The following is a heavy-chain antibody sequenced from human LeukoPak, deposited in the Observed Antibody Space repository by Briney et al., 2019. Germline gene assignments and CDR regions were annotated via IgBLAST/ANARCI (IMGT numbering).Heavy chain of an antibody. CDR1: GGSISSYY. CDR3: ARVSVVTAMYDAFDI. J-gene: IGHJ3*02. Sequence: XXTLSLTCTVSGGSISSYYWSWIRQPPGKGLEWIGYIYYSGSTNYNPSLKSRVTISVDTSKNQFSLKLSSVTAADTAVYYCARVSVVTAMYDAFDIWGQGTMVTVSS. V-gene: IGHV4-59*01. CDR2: IYYSGST. D-gene: IGHD2-21*02.